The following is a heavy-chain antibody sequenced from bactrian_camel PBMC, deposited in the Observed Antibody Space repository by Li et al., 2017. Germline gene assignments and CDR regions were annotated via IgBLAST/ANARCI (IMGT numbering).Heavy chain of an antibody. Sequence: HVQLVESGGGSVQVGGSLNLSCVATTGYSYSTYCMGWFRQSPGKEREGIAVIDSDGDTAYTDSMKGRFTISVDNAKKTLYLQMNNLKVEDTAMYYCAADFPFGRLLERLWVAHVGPRYMGQGTQVTVS. CDR2: IDSDGDT. D-gene: IGHD3*01. J-gene: IGHJ4*01. CDR1: GYSYSTYC. V-gene: IGHV3S26*01.